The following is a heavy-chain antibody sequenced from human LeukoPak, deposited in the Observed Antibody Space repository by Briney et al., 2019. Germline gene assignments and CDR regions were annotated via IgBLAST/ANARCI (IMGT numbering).Heavy chain of an antibody. J-gene: IGHJ4*02. CDR1: GFTFSSYE. Sequence: GGSLRLSCAVSGFTFSSYEMNWVRQAPGKGLEWVSYISISGSNIYYADSVKGRSTISRDNSKNPLYLQINSLSAEDTAVYYCAKVRSSPFRNFDYWGQGTLVTVSS. D-gene: IGHD6-13*01. CDR2: ISISGSNI. V-gene: IGHV3-48*03. CDR3: AKVRSSPFRNFDY.